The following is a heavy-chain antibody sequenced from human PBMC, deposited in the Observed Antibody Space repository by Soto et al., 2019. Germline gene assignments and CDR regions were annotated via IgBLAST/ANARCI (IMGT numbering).Heavy chain of an antibody. J-gene: IGHJ6*02. CDR3: ARDTVTYCGSTSCYTVGYYYGMDV. CDR1: GFTFSSYS. Sequence: EVQLVESGGGLVQPGGSLRLSCAASGFTFSSYSMNWVRQAPGKGLEWVSYISSSSSTIYYADSVKGRFTISRDNANNSLYLQMNSLRDEDTAVYYCARDTVTYCGSTSCYTVGYYYGMDVWGQGTTVTVSS. V-gene: IGHV3-48*02. CDR2: ISSSSSTI. D-gene: IGHD2-2*02.